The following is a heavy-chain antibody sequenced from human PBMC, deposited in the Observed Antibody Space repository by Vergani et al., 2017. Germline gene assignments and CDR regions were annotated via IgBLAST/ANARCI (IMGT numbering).Heavy chain of an antibody. Sequence: EVQLLESGGGLVQPGGSLRLSCAASGFTFSSYAMSWVRQAPGKGLEWVSAISGSGGRTYYADSVKGRFTISRDNSKNTLYLKMNSLRAEDTAVYYWAKGYRTAMVPLDYWGQGTLVTVSS. CDR2: ISGSGGRT. CDR3: AKGYRTAMVPLDY. J-gene: IGHJ4*02. CDR1: GFTFSSYA. D-gene: IGHD5-18*01. V-gene: IGHV3-23*01.